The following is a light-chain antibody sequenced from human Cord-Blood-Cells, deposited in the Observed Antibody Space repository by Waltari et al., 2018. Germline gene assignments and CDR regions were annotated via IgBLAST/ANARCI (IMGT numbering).Light chain of an antibody. CDR1: ALPKQY. CDR2: KDS. CDR3: QSADSSGTVV. V-gene: IGLV3-25*03. Sequence: SYELTQPPSVSVSPGQTARITCSGDALPKQYAYWYHQKPGQAPVLVIDKDSERPSGNPERFSGSSSGTTVTLTISGVQAEDEADYYCQSADSSGTVVFGGGTKLTVL. J-gene: IGLJ2*01.